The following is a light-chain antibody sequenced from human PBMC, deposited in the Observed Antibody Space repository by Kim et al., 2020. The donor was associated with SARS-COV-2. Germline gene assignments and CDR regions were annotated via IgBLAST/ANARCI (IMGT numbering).Light chain of an antibody. V-gene: IGLV1-44*01. CDR1: NSNIGSNT. CDR3: AAWDDSLNGPV. J-gene: IGLJ3*02. Sequence: QRVPISCSGSNSNIGSNTVNWYQQLPGTAPKLLIYSNNQRPSGVPDRFSGSKSGTSASLAISGLQSEDEADYYCAAWDDSLNGPVFGGGTKLTVL. CDR2: SNN.